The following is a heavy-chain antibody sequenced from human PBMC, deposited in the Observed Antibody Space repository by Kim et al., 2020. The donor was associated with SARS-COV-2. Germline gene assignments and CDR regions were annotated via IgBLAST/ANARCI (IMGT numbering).Heavy chain of an antibody. Sequence: SETLSLTCAVYGGSFSGYYWSWIRQPPGKGLEWSGEINHSGSTNYNQSLKRRVTISVDTSKNQFSLKLSSVTAADTAVYYCARVRSSGRIDYWGQGTLVTVSS. CDR3: ARVRSSGRIDY. CDR2: INHSGST. V-gene: IGHV4-34*01. CDR1: GGSFSGYY. J-gene: IGHJ4*02.